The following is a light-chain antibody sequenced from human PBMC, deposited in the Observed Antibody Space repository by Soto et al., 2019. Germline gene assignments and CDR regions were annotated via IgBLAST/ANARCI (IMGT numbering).Light chain of an antibody. CDR1: QSVSSSY. V-gene: IGKV3-20*01. CDR3: QQYGRIFT. J-gene: IGKJ3*01. CDR2: GAS. Sequence: EIVLTQSPGTLSLSPGERATLSCRASQSVSSSYLAWYQQKPGQAPMLLIYGASSRATGIPDRFSGSGSGTDFTLTISRLEPEDFAVYYCQQYGRIFTFGPGTKVDIK.